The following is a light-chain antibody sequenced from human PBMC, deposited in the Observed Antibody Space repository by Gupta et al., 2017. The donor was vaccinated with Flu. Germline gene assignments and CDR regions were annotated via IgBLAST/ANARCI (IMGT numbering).Light chain of an antibody. J-gene: IGKJ3*01. Sequence: DIVMTQSPDSLAVSLGERATINCKSSQSVLYSSNNKNYLAWYQQKPGQPPKLLIYWASTRESGVPDRFSGSGSGTDFTLTISSLQAEDVAVYYCQQDDSTPGTFGPGTKVDIK. CDR3: QQDDSTPGT. CDR1: QSVLYSSNNKNY. V-gene: IGKV4-1*01. CDR2: WAS.